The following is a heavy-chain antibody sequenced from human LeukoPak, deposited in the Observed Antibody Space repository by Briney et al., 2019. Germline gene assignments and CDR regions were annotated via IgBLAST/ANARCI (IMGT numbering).Heavy chain of an antibody. CDR3: AKDIGPGEYYIDY. Sequence: PGGSLRLSCAASGFTFDDYAMHWVRQAPGKGLEWVSGISWNSGSIGYADSVKGRFTISGDNAKNSLYLQMNSLRAEDTALYYCAKDIGPGEYYIDYWGQGTLVTVSS. CDR1: GFTFDDYA. J-gene: IGHJ4*02. CDR2: ISWNSGSI. V-gene: IGHV3-9*01.